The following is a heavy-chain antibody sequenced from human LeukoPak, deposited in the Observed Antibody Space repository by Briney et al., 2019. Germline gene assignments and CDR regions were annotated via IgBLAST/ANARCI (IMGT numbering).Heavy chain of an antibody. CDR3: ASSLVAAALTGAFDI. V-gene: IGHV3-21*01. CDR1: GVTFSSYS. CDR2: ISSSSTYI. J-gene: IGHJ3*02. Sequence: GGSLRLSCAASGVTFSSYSINWVRQAPGKGLEWVSSISSSSTYIYDADSVKGRFTISRDNAKNSLYLQMNSLRAEDTALYYCASSLVAAALTGAFDIWGQGTMVTVSS. D-gene: IGHD6-13*01.